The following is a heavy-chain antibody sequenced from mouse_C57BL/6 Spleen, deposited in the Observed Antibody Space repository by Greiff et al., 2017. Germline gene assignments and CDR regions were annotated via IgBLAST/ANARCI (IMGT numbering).Heavy chain of an antibody. J-gene: IGHJ4*01. Sequence: VQLQQSGPALVKPGASVKISCKASGYAFSSYLMNWVKQRPGKGLEWIGQIYPGDGATNYNGKFKGKATLTADKSSSTAYMKLSSLTSEDSAVYFCARSKAYEYDRGWYAMDYWGQGASVTVSS. V-gene: IGHV1-80*01. CDR1: GYAFSSYL. D-gene: IGHD2-4*01. CDR2: IYPGDGAT. CDR3: ARSKAYEYDRGWYAMDY.